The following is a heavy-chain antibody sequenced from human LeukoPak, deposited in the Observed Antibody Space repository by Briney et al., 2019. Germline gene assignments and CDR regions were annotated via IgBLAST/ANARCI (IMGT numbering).Heavy chain of an antibody. J-gene: IGHJ4*02. V-gene: IGHV3-30*02. CDR3: AKDSTNGLNYYLDY. CDR1: GFTFSSYG. Sequence: GGSLRLSCAASGFTFSSYGMHWVRQAPGKGLEWVAFIRYDGSNEYYADSVKGRFTISRVNSKNTLYLQMSSLRAEDTALYYCAKDSTNGLNYYLDYWGQGTLVTVSS. D-gene: IGHD2-8*01. CDR2: IRYDGSNE.